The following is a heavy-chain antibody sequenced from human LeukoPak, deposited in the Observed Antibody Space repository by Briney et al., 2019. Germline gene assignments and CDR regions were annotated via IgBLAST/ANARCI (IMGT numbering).Heavy chain of an antibody. V-gene: IGHV3-23*01. CDR3: AKDQGSSGRLYGMEV. J-gene: IGHJ6*02. Sequence: PGGSLRLSCAASGFTFSSYAMSWVRQAPGKGLERVSATSGSGGSTYYADSVKGRFTISRDNSKNTLYLQMNSLRAEDTAVYYCAKDQGSSGRLYGMEVWGQGTTVTVSS. CDR2: TSGSGGST. D-gene: IGHD6-6*01. CDR1: GFTFSSYA.